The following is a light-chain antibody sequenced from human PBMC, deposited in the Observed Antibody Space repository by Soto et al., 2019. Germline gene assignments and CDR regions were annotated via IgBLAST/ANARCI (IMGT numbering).Light chain of an antibody. CDR2: GAS. CDR3: QQTYRTPLT. Sequence: EIVLTQSPGTLSLSPGERATLSCRASQSVSSSYLAWYQQKPGQAPRLLIYGASSRATGIPDRFSGSGSGTDFTLTISSLQPEDFATYSCQQTYRTPLTFGGGTKVEIK. J-gene: IGKJ4*01. CDR1: QSVSSSY. V-gene: IGKV3-20*01.